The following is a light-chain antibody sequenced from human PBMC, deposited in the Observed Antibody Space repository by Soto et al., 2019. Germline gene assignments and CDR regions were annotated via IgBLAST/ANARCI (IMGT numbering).Light chain of an antibody. V-gene: IGKV3-20*01. CDR3: QQYGSSPLT. CDR2: GAS. Sequence: EIVLTQSPGTLSLSPGERATLSCRASQSVSSSYLAWYQQKPGQAPRLLIYGASSRATGIPDRFSGSGSGTEFTINISRLEPEDFAVYYCQQYGSSPLTFGGGTKVEIK. CDR1: QSVSSSY. J-gene: IGKJ4*01.